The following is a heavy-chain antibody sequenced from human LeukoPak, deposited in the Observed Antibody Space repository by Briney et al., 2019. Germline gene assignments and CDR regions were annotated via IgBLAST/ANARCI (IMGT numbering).Heavy chain of an antibody. CDR1: GGTFSSYA. CDR2: IIPILGIA. J-gene: IGHJ6*02. D-gene: IGHD6-19*01. Sequence: GASVKVSCKASGGTFSSYAISWVRQAPGQGLEWMGRIIPILGIANYAQKFQGRVTITADKSTSTAYMELSNLRSEDTAVYYCARDIAVYGGDYYYGMDVWGQGTTVTVSS. V-gene: IGHV1-69*04. CDR3: ARDIAVYGGDYYYGMDV.